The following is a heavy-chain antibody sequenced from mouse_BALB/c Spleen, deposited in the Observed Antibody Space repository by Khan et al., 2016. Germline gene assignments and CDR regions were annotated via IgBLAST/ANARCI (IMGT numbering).Heavy chain of an antibody. Sequence: EVQLEESGGGLVQPGGSMKLSCAASGFTFSDAWMDWVRQSPEKGLEWVAEIRRKANNHATYYAESVKGRFTISRDDSNSSVYLQMNSLSAEDTGIYYCTWLNYYWYFDVWGAGTTVTVSS. CDR3: TWLNYYWYFDV. V-gene: IGHV6-6*01. J-gene: IGHJ1*01. CDR2: IRRKANNHAT. D-gene: IGHD2-2*01. CDR1: GFTFSDAW.